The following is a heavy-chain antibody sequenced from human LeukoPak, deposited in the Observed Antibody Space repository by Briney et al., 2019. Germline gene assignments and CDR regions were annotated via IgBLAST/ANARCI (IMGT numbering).Heavy chain of an antibody. CDR1: GFTFSSYS. D-gene: IGHD3-10*01. CDR2: ISSSGSYI. J-gene: IGHJ3*02. CDR3: ARDLLGWFGELFHLSLNTNAFDI. Sequence: PGGSLRLSCAASGFTFSSYSMNWVRQAPGKGLEWVSSISSSGSYIYYADSVKGRFTISRDNAKNSLYLQMNSLRAEDTAVYYCARDLLGWFGELFHLSLNTNAFDIWGQGTMVTVSS. V-gene: IGHV3-21*01.